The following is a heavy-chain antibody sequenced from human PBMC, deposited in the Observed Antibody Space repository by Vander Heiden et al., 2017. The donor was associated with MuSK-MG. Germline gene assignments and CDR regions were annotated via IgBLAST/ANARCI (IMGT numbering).Heavy chain of an antibody. CDR1: GFTFSSYE. D-gene: IGHD6-19*01. V-gene: IGHV3-48*03. J-gene: IGHJ5*02. CDR2: ISSSGSTI. CDR3: ARDLSSGWDNWFDP. Sequence: EVQLVESGGGLVQPGGSLRLSCAVSGFTFSSYEMNWVRQAPGKGLEWVSYISSSGSTIYYADSVKGRFTISRDNAKNSLYLQMNSLRAEDTAVYYCARDLSSGWDNWFDPWGQGTLVTVSS.